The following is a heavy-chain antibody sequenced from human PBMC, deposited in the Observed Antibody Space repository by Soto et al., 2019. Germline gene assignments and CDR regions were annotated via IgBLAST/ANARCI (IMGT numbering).Heavy chain of an antibody. CDR3: AREAINSSGYSRYFQH. V-gene: IGHV1-46*01. D-gene: IGHD3-22*01. Sequence: ASVKVSCKASGYTFTHYHVYWVRQAPGRGLEWLGMINPSGGSTTYAQNLQGRVTMTRDTSTNTVYMELSSLRSEDTAVYYCAREAINSSGYSRYFQHWGQGTLVTVSS. CDR2: INPSGGST. J-gene: IGHJ1*01. CDR1: GYTFTHYH.